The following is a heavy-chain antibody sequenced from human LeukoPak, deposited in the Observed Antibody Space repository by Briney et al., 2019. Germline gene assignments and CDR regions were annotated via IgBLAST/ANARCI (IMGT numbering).Heavy chain of an antibody. Sequence: GGSLRLSCAASGFTFSSYAMSWVRQAPGKGLEWVSAISGSGGSTYYADSVKGRFTISRDNSKNTLYLQMNSLRAEDTAVYYCAKFLPTHIVVANYYFDYWGQGTLVTVSS. D-gene: IGHD2-21*01. CDR2: ISGSGGST. CDR1: GFTFSSYA. J-gene: IGHJ4*02. V-gene: IGHV3-23*01. CDR3: AKFLPTHIVVANYYFDY.